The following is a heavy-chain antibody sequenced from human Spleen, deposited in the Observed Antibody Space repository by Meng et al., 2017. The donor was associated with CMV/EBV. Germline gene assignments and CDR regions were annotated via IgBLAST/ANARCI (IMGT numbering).Heavy chain of an antibody. CDR1: GFTFDDYG. V-gene: IGHV3-30*13. CDR3: ARSTYYASGNFYDYWYGLDV. CDR2: SSYDGSNQ. D-gene: IGHD3-10*01. J-gene: IGHJ6*02. Sequence: GESLKIPCAASGFTFDDYGMSWVRQDPGKGLQWVATSSYDGSNQYYADPVKGRFSISRDKIRLYLRMDNLRPEDSGVYYCARSTYYASGNFYDYWYGLDVWGQGTTVTVSS.